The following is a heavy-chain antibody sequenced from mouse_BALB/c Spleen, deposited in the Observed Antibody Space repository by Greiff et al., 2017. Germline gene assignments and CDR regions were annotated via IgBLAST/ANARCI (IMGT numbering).Heavy chain of an antibody. CDR1: GYTFSSYW. Sequence: QVQLQQSGAELMKPGASVKISCKATGYTFSSYWIEWVKQRPGHGLEWIGEILPGSGSTNYNEKFKGKATFTADTSSNTAYMQLSSLTSEDSAVYYCARGYYDYDRVTPYYAMDYWGQGTSVTVSS. CDR2: ILPGSGST. V-gene: IGHV1-9*01. CDR3: ARGYYDYDRVTPYYAMDY. J-gene: IGHJ4*01. D-gene: IGHD2-4*01.